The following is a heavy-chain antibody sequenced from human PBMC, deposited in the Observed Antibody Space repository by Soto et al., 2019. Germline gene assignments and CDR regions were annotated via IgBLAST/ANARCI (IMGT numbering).Heavy chain of an antibody. CDR2: INPSGGST. J-gene: IGHJ1*01. V-gene: IGHV1-46*01. Sequence: ASVKVSCKASGYTFTSYYMHWVRQAPGQGLEWMGIINPSGGSTSYAQKFQGRVTMTRDTSTSTVYMELSSLRSEDTAVYYCARGRGIVVVVAALGTWGQGTLVTVSS. CDR3: ARGRGIVVVVAALGT. CDR1: GYTFTSYY. D-gene: IGHD2-15*01.